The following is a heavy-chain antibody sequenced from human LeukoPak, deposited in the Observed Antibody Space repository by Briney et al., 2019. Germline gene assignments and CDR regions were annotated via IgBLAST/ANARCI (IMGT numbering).Heavy chain of an antibody. D-gene: IGHD6-19*01. Sequence: GGXLRLSCAASGFTFSSYEMNWVRQAPGKGLEWVSYISSSGSTIYYADSVKGRFTISRDNAKNSLYLQMNSLRAEDTALYYCARERTGYSSGWIFDYWGQGTLVTVSS. CDR1: GFTFSSYE. J-gene: IGHJ4*02. V-gene: IGHV3-48*03. CDR3: ARERTGYSSGWIFDY. CDR2: ISSSGSTI.